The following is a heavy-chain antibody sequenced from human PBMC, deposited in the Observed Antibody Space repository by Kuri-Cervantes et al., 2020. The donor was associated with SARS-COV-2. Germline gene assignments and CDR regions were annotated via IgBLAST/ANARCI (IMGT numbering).Heavy chain of an antibody. CDR3: ARHPPGYYDSSGYYDY. CDR1: DNPSTSGQY. J-gene: IGHJ4*02. D-gene: IGHD3-22*01. CDR2: IYYSGST. Sequence: SETLSLTCPVSDNPSTSGQYWGWSQQPPGKGLEWIGSIYYSGSTYYNPSLKSRVTISADTSKNQFSLKLSSVTAADTAVYYCARHPPGYYDSSGYYDYWGQGTLVTVSS. V-gene: IGHV4-38-2*01.